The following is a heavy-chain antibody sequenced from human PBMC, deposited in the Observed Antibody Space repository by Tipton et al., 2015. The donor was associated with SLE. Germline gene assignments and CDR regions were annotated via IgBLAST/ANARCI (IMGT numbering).Heavy chain of an antibody. CDR1: GYTFTSYG. J-gene: IGHJ5*02. Sequence: QSGPEVKKPGASVKVSCTASGYTFTSYGISWARQAPGQGLEWMGWISAYNGNTNYAQKLQGRVTMTTDTSTSTAYMELRSLRSDDTAVYYGARDGLGYCSSSSCLNWFDPWGQGTLVTVSS. D-gene: IGHD2-2*01. CDR3: ARDGLGYCSSSSCLNWFDP. CDR2: ISAYNGNT. V-gene: IGHV1-18*01.